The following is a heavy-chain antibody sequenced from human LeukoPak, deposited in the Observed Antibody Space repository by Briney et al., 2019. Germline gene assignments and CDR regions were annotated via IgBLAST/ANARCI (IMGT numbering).Heavy chain of an antibody. J-gene: IGHJ3*02. CDR1: GYTFTGYY. CDR3: ARVIDYGSGRLAFDI. CDR2: VNLNTGGT. V-gene: IGHV1-2*04. D-gene: IGHD3-10*01. Sequence: ASVKVSCKASGYTFTGYYMHWVRQAPGQGLEWMGWVNLNTGGTNYVQKFQGWVTMTRDTSISTAYMEVSRLKSDDTAVYYCARVIDYGSGRLAFDIWGQGTTVLVSS.